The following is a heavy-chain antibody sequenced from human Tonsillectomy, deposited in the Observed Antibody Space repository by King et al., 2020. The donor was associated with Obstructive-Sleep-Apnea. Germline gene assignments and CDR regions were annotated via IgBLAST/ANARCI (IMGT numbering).Heavy chain of an antibody. CDR2: FNSDGSST. J-gene: IGHJ4*02. Sequence: VQLVESGGGLVQPGGSLRLSCAASGCTFRTSWMHWVRQAPGKGLVWVSRFNSDGSSTIYADFVKGRFTISRDNAKNTLYLQMNSLRAEDTAVYYCARDRGGAGPTTTDYWGQGTLVTVSS. CDR3: ARDRGGAGPTTTDY. V-gene: IGHV3-74*01. D-gene: IGHD1-26*01. CDR1: GCTFRTSW.